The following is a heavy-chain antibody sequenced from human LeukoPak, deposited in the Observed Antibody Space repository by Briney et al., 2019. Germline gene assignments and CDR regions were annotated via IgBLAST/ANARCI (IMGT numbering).Heavy chain of an antibody. Sequence: SETLSLTCTVSGGSISSSRYYWGWIRQPPGKGLEWMVSIYYSGSTYYNPSCKGRVTISVDTSKNQFSLKLSSVTAADTDVYYCARRPSYYYDSSGYYFGYYFDYWGQGTLVTVSS. CDR3: ARRPSYYYDSSGYYFGYYFDY. D-gene: IGHD3-22*01. J-gene: IGHJ4*02. CDR1: GGSISSSRYY. CDR2: IYYSGST. V-gene: IGHV4-39*01.